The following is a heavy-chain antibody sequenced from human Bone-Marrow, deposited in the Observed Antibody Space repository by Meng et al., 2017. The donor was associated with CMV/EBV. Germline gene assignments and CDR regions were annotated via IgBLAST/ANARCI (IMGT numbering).Heavy chain of an antibody. CDR3: AARNFFDY. CDR1: GGSICGYS. CDR2: VSDSGTT. V-gene: IGHV4-59*01. Sequence: SETLSLTCIVSGGSICGYSWNWIRQPPGSGLEWIGYVSDSGTTNHNPSLKSRVTLSVDTSKKQFSLKLNSVTAADTAVYYCAARNFFDYRGQGTLVTVSS. J-gene: IGHJ4*02.